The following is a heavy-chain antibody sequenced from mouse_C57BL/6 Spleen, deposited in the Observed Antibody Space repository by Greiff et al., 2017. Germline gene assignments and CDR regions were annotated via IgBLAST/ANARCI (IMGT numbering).Heavy chain of an antibody. D-gene: IGHD3-2*02. J-gene: IGHJ2*01. CDR2: IYPGDGDT. Sequence: QVQLQQSGAELVKPGASVKISCKASGYAFSSYWMNWVKQRPGKGLEWIGQIYPGDGDTNYNGKFKGKATLTAYKSSSTAYMQLSSLTSEDSAVYFCASGDSVLDSSGPGYFDYWGQGTTLTVSS. V-gene: IGHV1-80*01. CDR1: GYAFSSYW. CDR3: ASGDSVLDSSGPGYFDY.